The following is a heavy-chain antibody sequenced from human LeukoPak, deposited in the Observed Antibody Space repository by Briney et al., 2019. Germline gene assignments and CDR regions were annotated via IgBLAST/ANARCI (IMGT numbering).Heavy chain of an antibody. CDR3: AHLYYDILTGYSQQPSYNWFDP. D-gene: IGHD3-9*01. CDR2: IYWDDDK. CDR1: GFSLSTSGVG. V-gene: IGHV2-5*02. Sequence: SGPTLVKPTQTLTLTCTFSGFSLSTSGVGVGWIRQPPGKALEWLALIYWDDDKRYSPSLKSRLTITKDTSKNQVVLTMTNMDPVDTATYCCAHLYYDILTGYSQQPSYNWFDPWGQGTLVTVSS. J-gene: IGHJ5*02.